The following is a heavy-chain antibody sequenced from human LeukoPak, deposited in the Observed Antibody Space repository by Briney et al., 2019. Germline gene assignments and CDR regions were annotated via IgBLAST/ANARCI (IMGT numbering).Heavy chain of an antibody. Sequence: SETLSLTCTVSGASISSYYWSWIRQPPGKGLEWIGYIYYSGSTNYNPSLKSRVTISVDTSENQFSLKLSSVTAADTAVYYCARGSIVGGPQGAFDIWGQGTMVTVSS. CDR3: ARGSIVGGPQGAFDI. CDR2: IYYSGST. V-gene: IGHV4-59*01. CDR1: GASISSYY. D-gene: IGHD1-26*01. J-gene: IGHJ3*02.